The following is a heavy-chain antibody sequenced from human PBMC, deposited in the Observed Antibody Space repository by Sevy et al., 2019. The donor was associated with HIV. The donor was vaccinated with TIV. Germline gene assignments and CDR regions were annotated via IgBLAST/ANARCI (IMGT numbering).Heavy chain of an antibody. CDR2: IYYTGTT. CDR3: ATKGVAVDAFDI. J-gene: IGHJ3*02. V-gene: IGHV4-39*01. D-gene: IGHD5-12*01. CDR1: GDSIDSYGSY. Sequence: SETLSLTCSVSGDSIDSYGSYWGWIRQPPGKGLEWIGSIYYTGTTYYNPSLKSRATISVDTSKNEFSLRMTSVTAADTAVYYCATKGVAVDAFDIRGQRTMVTASS.